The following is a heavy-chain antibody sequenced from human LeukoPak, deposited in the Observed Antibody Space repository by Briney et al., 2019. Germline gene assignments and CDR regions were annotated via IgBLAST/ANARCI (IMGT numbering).Heavy chain of an antibody. J-gene: IGHJ4*02. V-gene: IGHV3-23*01. D-gene: IGHD6-13*01. Sequence: PGGSLRLSCAASGFTFASCAMSCVRQAPGKRLEWVSSISSSGGSTYYADSVKGRFTISRDNSKNTLYLQVNSLRAEDTAVYYCAKSLAAARDYWGQGTLVTVSS. CDR3: AKSLAAARDY. CDR1: GFTFASCA. CDR2: ISSSGGST.